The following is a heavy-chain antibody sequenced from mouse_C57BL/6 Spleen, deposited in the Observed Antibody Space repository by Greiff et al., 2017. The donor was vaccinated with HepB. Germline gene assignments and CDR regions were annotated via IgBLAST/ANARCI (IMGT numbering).Heavy chain of an antibody. Sequence: EVKLMESGGGLVKPGGSLKLSCAASGFTFSSYAMSWVRQTPEKRLEWVATISDGGSYTYYPDNVKGRFTISRDNAKNNLYLQMSHLKSEDTAMYYGARTGLRLRGFDYWGQGTTLTVSS. V-gene: IGHV5-4*03. CDR3: ARTGLRLRGFDY. CDR1: GFTFSSYA. J-gene: IGHJ2*01. CDR2: ISDGGSYT. D-gene: IGHD3-2*02.